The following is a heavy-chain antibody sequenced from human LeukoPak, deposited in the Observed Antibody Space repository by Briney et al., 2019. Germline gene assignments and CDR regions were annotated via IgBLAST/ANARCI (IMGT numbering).Heavy chain of an antibody. CDR2: IRYDGSNK. V-gene: IGHV3-30*02. Sequence: GGSLRLSCAASGFTFSSYGMHWVRQAPGKGLEWVAFIRYDGSNKYYADSVKGRFTISRDNSKNTLYLQMNSLRADDTAVYYCAKNGRYFDWLNHIYYFDYWGQGTLVTVSS. J-gene: IGHJ4*02. D-gene: IGHD3-9*01. CDR3: AKNGRYFDWLNHIYYFDY. CDR1: GFTFSSYG.